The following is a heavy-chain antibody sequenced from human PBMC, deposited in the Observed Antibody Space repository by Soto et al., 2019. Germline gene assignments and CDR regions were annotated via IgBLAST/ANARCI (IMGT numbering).Heavy chain of an antibody. D-gene: IGHD6-13*01. CDR2: INHSGST. CDR3: AREWVAAAGTRFYYYYYGMDV. V-gene: IGHV4-34*01. J-gene: IGHJ6*02. Sequence: SETLSLTCAVYGGSFSGYYWGWIRQPPGKGLEWIGEINHSGSTNYNPSLKSRVTISVDTSKNQFSLKLSSVTAADTAVYYCAREWVAAAGTRFYYYYYGMDVWGQGTTVTVSS. CDR1: GGSFSGYY.